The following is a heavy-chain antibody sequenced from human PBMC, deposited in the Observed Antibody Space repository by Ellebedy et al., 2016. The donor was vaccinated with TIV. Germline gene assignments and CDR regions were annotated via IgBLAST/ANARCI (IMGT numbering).Heavy chain of an antibody. CDR3: ARGDWAKGWFDP. V-gene: IGHV6-1*01. CDR2: TYFRSKWYT. Sequence: SQTLSLTCVISGDSVATNSAGWSWVRRSPSSGLEWLGKTYFRSKWYTDYALSVKGRIVINADTSKNAFSLQLLSVTPEDTAVYYCARGDWAKGWFDPWGQGTLVSFSS. J-gene: IGHJ5*02. D-gene: IGHD2-21*02. CDR1: GDSVATNSAG.